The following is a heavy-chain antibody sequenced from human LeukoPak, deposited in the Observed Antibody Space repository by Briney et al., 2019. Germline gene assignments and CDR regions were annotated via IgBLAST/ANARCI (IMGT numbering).Heavy chain of an antibody. J-gene: IGHJ4*02. Sequence: PGGFLRLSCAASGFTFSNYWMGWVRQAPGKGLEWVANIKPDGSEKYYVDSVKGRFTISRDNAKKSLYLQMNSLRAEDTAVYYCARENYFDYWGQGSLVTVSS. V-gene: IGHV3-7*01. CDR2: IKPDGSEK. CDR3: ARENYFDY. CDR1: GFTFSNYW.